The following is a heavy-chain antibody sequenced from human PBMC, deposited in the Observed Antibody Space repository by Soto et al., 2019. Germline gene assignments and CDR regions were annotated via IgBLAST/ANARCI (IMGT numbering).Heavy chain of an antibody. J-gene: IGHJ3*02. D-gene: IGHD1-26*01. V-gene: IGHV3-30*09. Sequence: QVQLVESGGGVVQPGRSLRLSCSASGFTFSDYPMHWVRQAPGQGLEWVASISFDSSTEFAADSATGRFAISRDNSKNTLYLQMNKLPPEDTAVYLCARPRWDRASDFYAFNMWGQGTMVTVST. CDR2: ISFDSSTE. CDR1: GFTFSDYP. CDR3: ARPRWDRASDFYAFNM.